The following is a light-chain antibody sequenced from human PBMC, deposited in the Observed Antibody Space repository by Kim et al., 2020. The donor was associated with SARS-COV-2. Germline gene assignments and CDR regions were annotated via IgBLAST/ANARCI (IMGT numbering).Light chain of an antibody. CDR3: QQTYTTPPWT. V-gene: IGKV1-39*01. CDR2: AAS. Sequence: SVGDRVTITCRASQSISRYLNWYRQKPGKDPDLLIYAASSLQSGVPSRFSGSGSGTEFTLTISSLQPEDFATYYCQQTYTTPPWTFGQGTKVEIK. CDR1: QSISRY. J-gene: IGKJ1*01.